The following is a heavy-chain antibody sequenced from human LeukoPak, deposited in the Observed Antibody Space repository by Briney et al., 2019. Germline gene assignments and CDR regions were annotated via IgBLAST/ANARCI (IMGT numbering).Heavy chain of an antibody. CDR1: GYTFTGYY. V-gene: IGHV1-8*03. CDR3: ARARGVVGDYYYMDV. CDR2: MNPNIGDR. J-gene: IGHJ6*03. Sequence: GASVKVSCKASGYTFTGYYMHWVRQATGQGLEWMGWMNPNIGDRGYAQKFQGRVTITRNTSISTAYMELSSLRSEDTAVYYCARARGVVGDYYYMDVWGRGTTVTVSS. D-gene: IGHD3-3*01.